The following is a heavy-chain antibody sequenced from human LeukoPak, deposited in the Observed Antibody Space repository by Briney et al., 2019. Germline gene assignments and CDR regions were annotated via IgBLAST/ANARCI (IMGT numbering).Heavy chain of an antibody. V-gene: IGHV3-30*02. CDR1: GFTFNNYG. CDR3: AKDSAFYYIDV. D-gene: IGHD3-10*01. Sequence: GGSLRLSCAASGFTFNNYGMHWVRQALGKGLEWVAFIRYNGNIQYYADSVKGRFTISRDNSKNTLYLQMNSLKGDDTAVYYCAKDSAFYYIDVWGKGTTVIISS. J-gene: IGHJ6*03. CDR2: IRYNGNIQ.